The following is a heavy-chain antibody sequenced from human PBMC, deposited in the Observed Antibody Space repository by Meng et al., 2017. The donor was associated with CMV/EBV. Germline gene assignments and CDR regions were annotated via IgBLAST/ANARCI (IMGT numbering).Heavy chain of an antibody. CDR1: GFTFSGSA. CDR2: IRSKANSYAT. J-gene: IGHJ4*02. V-gene: IGHV3-73*01. Sequence: KVSCAASGFTFSGSAMHWVRQASGKGLEWVGRIRSKANSYATAYAASVKGRFTISRDNAKNSLYLQMNSLRAEDTAVYYCARDTITMIASDYWGQGTLVTVSS. CDR3: ARDTITMIASDY. D-gene: IGHD3-22*01.